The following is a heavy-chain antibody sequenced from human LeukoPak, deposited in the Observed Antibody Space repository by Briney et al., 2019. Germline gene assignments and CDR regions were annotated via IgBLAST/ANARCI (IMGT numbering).Heavy chain of an antibody. CDR2: ISSSSSYI. D-gene: IGHD6-19*01. J-gene: IGHJ4*02. Sequence: GGSLRLSCAASGFTFSSYSMNWVRRAPGKGLEWVSSISSSSSYIYYADTVKGRFTISRDNAKNSLYLQMNSLRAEDTAVYYCARVRSGWYFDYWGQGTLVTVSS. CDR1: GFTFSSYS. V-gene: IGHV3-21*01. CDR3: ARVRSGWYFDY.